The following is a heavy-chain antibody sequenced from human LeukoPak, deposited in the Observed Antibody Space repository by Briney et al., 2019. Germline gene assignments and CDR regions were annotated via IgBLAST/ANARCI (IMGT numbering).Heavy chain of an antibody. CDR3: TRSGPPDPY. J-gene: IGHJ3*01. V-gene: IGHV3-53*01. CDR2: FYSGGSA. Sequence: GGSLRLSCAASGLTVSSNDMSWVRQAPGKGLEWVSVFYSGGSAYYADSVKGRFTISRDNSKNTLFLQTNSLRAEDTAIYYCTRSGPPDPYWGQGTMVTVSS. CDR1: GLTVSSND. D-gene: IGHD1-14*01.